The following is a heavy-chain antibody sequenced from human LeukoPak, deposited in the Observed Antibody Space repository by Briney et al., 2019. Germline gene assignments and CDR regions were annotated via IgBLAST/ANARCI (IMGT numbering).Heavy chain of an antibody. Sequence: ASVKVSCKTSGYTFTSYDINWVRQATGQGLEWLGWMNPNSGNTGYAQKFQGRVTFTGDTSISTAYMELSSLTSEDTAVHYCTRGRPTSFDPWGQGTLVTVSS. CDR3: TRGRPTSFDP. V-gene: IGHV1-8*03. CDR1: GYTFTSYD. J-gene: IGHJ5*02. D-gene: IGHD6-6*01. CDR2: MNPNSGNT.